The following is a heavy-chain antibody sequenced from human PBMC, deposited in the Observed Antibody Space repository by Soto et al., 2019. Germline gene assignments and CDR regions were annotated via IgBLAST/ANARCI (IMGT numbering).Heavy chain of an antibody. CDR3: ARGRYSSSWSDFDY. CDR2: IWYDGSNQ. Sequence: QVQLVESGGGVVQPGRSLRLSCAASGFTFSIYGMHWVRQAPGKGLEWVAVIWYDGSNQYDADSVKGRFTISRDNSKNTLYLQMNSLRAEDTAVYYCARGRYSSSWSDFDYWGQRTLVTVSS. CDR1: GFTFSIYG. D-gene: IGHD6-13*01. J-gene: IGHJ4*02. V-gene: IGHV3-33*01.